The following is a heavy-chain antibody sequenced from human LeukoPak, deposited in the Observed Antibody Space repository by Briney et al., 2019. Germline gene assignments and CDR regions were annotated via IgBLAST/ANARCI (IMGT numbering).Heavy chain of an antibody. D-gene: IGHD2-21*02. J-gene: IGHJ3*02. CDR1: GGSFSGYY. V-gene: IGHV4-34*01. CDR3: ARGPQGLHIVVVTAIHGAFYI. Sequence: PSETLSLTCAVYGGSFSGYYWSWIRQPPGKGLEWIGEINHSGSTNYNPSLKSRVTISVDTSKNQFSLKLSSVTAADTAVHYCARGPQGLHIVVVTAIHGAFYIWGEGTMVTVSS. CDR2: INHSGST.